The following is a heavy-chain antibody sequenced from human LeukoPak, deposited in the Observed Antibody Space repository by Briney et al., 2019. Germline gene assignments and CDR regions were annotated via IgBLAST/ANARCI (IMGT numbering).Heavy chain of an antibody. CDR3: AKDLRKPGEKGYDSSGYLDY. J-gene: IGHJ4*02. CDR2: IRYDGSNK. D-gene: IGHD3-22*01. V-gene: IGHV3-30*02. CDR1: GFTFSSYG. Sequence: GGSLRLSCAASGFTFSSYGMHWVRQAPGKGLEWVAFIRYDGSNKYYADSVKGRFTISRDNSKNTLYLQMNSLRAEDTAVYYCAKDLRKPGEKGYDSSGYLDYWGQGTLVTVSS.